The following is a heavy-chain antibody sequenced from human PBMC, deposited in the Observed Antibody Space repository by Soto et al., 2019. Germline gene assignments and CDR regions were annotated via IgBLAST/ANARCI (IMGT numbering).Heavy chain of an antibody. CDR1: GGSISSGGYY. Sequence: PSETLSLTCTVSGGSISSGGYYWSWIRQHPGKGLEWIGYIYYSGSTYYNPSLKSRVTISVDTSKNQFSLKLSSVTAADTAVYYCARTHMVRGVYFDYWGQGTLVTVSS. J-gene: IGHJ4*02. D-gene: IGHD3-10*01. V-gene: IGHV4-31*03. CDR2: IYYSGST. CDR3: ARTHMVRGVYFDY.